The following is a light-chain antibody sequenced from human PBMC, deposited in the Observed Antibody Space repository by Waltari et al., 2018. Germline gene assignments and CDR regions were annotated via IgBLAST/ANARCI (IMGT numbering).Light chain of an antibody. CDR3: CSYAGSSTYV. Sequence: QSALTQPASVSGSPGQAITLSCTGTSSDVGNYNLVSWYQQHPGKAPKLMISAGSKRPSGVSNRFSGSKSGNTASLTISGLQAEDEADYYCCSYAGSSTYVFGTGTKVTVL. CDR2: AGS. J-gene: IGLJ1*01. CDR1: SSDVGNYNL. V-gene: IGLV2-23*01.